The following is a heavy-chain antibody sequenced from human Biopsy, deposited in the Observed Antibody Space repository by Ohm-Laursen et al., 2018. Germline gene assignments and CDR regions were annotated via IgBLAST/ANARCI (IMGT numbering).Heavy chain of an antibody. Sequence: SLRLSCTASGFTFSDSAIHWVRQASGKGLEWVGRITSKANSYAIAYVGSVKGRFTISRDDSKNTAYLQMNSLKAEDTAVYYCTRALEWLLDYWGQGTLVTVSS. CDR1: GFTFSDSA. J-gene: IGHJ4*02. D-gene: IGHD5-12*01. V-gene: IGHV3-73*01. CDR2: ITSKANSYAI. CDR3: TRALEWLLDY.